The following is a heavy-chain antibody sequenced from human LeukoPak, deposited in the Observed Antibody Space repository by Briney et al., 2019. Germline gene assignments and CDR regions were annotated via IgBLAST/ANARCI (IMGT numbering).Heavy chain of an antibody. CDR3: ARVTILSGVTALDY. D-gene: IGHD3-10*01. CDR1: EFTFSRHW. V-gene: IGHV3-7*01. J-gene: IGHJ4*02. CDR2: IKEDGSDK. Sequence: PGGSLRLSCAASEFTFSRHWMSWVRQAPGKGLEWVASIKEDGSDKYSVDSVKGRFTISRDNAKNSLYLQMNSLRAEDTAVYYCARVTILSGVTALDYWGQGTLVTVSS.